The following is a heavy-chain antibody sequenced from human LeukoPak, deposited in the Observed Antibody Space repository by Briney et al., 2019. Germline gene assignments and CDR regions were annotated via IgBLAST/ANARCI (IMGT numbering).Heavy chain of an antibody. CDR2: INPSGGST. Sequence: GAPVKVSCKASGYTFTSYYMHWVRQAPGQGLEWMGIINPSGGSTSYAQKFQGRVTMTRDTSTSTVYMELSSLRSEDTAVYYCARDPHDSSGYRYPGDYWGQGTLVTVSS. D-gene: IGHD3-22*01. V-gene: IGHV1-46*01. J-gene: IGHJ4*02. CDR3: ARDPHDSSGYRYPGDY. CDR1: GYTFTSYY.